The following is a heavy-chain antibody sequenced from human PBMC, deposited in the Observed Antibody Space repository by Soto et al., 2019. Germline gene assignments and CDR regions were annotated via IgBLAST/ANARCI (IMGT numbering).Heavy chain of an antibody. CDR1: DGSVSSVGYY. CDR2: ISYSGRP. J-gene: IGHJ4*02. D-gene: IGHD6-6*01. CDR3: ARAPFNVLGDYFDY. V-gene: IGHV4-61*08. Sequence: SETQSLTCTVSDGSVSSVGYYWGWIRQPPGKGLEWIGYISYSGRPNYNPSLKSRVTISLDTSRNQFSLNLMSVTAADTAVYFCARAPFNVLGDYFDYWGQGTLVTVSS.